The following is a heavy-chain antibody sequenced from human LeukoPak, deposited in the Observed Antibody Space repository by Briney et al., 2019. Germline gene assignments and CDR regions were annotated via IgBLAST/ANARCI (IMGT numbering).Heavy chain of an antibody. CDR1: GYTFTSYD. J-gene: IGHJ6*03. CDR2: MNPNSGNT. CDR3: ARGHYDFWSGYYNGLHYMDV. D-gene: IGHD3-3*01. Sequence: ASVKVSCKASGYTFTSYDINWVRQATGQGLEWMGWMNPNSGNTGYAQKFQGRVTITRNTSISTAYMELSSLRSEDTAVYYCARGHYDFWSGYYNGLHYMDVWGKGTTVTVSS. V-gene: IGHV1-8*03.